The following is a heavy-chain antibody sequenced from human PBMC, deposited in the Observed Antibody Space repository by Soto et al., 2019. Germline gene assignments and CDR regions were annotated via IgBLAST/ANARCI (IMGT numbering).Heavy chain of an antibody. D-gene: IGHD2-21*02. J-gene: IGHJ3*02. CDR1: GGFVSSGSYY. CDR2: MSHSGGT. Sequence: QVQLQQWGAGLLKPSETLSLTCAAYGGFVSSGSYYWSWIRQTPGKGLEWIGEMSHSGGTHVNPFCRGRVTISVQTSKCQFSLKMAAVTPSITVLYYCPGVERVTATSGVDAFYIWGPGSKVSVCS. CDR3: PGVERVTATSGVDAFYI. V-gene: IGHV4-34*01.